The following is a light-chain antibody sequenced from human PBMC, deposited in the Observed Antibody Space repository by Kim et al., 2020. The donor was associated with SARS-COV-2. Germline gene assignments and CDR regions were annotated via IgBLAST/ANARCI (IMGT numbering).Light chain of an antibody. CDR2: SDN. CDR3: AAWDGSLNRPL. V-gene: IGLV1-44*01. CDR1: SSNIGTNT. Sequence: GQRVTISCSGSSSNIGTNTVNWYQQLPGTAPKLLIYSDNQRPSGVPDRFSGSKSGTAASLAISGLRSEDEADYYCAAWDGSLNRPLFGGGTQLTVL. J-gene: IGLJ3*02.